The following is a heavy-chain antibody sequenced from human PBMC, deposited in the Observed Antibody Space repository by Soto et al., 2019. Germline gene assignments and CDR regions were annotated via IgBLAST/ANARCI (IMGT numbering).Heavy chain of an antibody. CDR3: AKLEVRFGNAMDV. Sequence: PGGSLRLSCAASGLTFRTYVMAWVRQAPGKGLEWVSAISADGGTTSYADSVRGRFTISRDISKNTLYLQMNSLRAEDTAVYYCAKLEVRFGNAMDVWGQGTTVTVSS. CDR2: ISADGGTT. J-gene: IGHJ6*02. CDR1: GLTFRTYV. V-gene: IGHV3-23*01. D-gene: IGHD3-22*01.